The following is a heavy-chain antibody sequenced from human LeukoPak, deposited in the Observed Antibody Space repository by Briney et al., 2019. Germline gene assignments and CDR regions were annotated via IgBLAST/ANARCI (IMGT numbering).Heavy chain of an antibody. Sequence: GGSLRLSCAGSGFTFSSYAMSWVRQVPGKGLEWVSAISGSGGNTYYADSVKGRFTISRDNSKDTLYLQMNSLRAEDTAIYYCVRGCSDTCYRFDYWGQGTLVTVSS. CDR3: VRGCSDTCYRFDY. V-gene: IGHV3-23*01. J-gene: IGHJ4*02. D-gene: IGHD2-15*01. CDR2: ISGSGGNT. CDR1: GFTFSSYA.